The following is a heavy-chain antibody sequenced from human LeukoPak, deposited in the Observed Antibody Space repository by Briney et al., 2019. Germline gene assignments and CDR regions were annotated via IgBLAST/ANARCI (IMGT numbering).Heavy chain of an antibody. V-gene: IGHV3-23*01. CDR3: ARGVSGTYYLQTFDY. D-gene: IGHD1-26*01. CDR1: GFTFSSYA. Sequence: GGSLRLSCAASGFTFSSYAMNWVRQAPGKGLEWVSVISGSGGETHYADSVKGRFTISGDNSKNTLYLQMNSLRAEDTAVYYCARGVSGTYYLQTFDYWGQGTLVTVSS. J-gene: IGHJ4*02. CDR2: ISGSGGET.